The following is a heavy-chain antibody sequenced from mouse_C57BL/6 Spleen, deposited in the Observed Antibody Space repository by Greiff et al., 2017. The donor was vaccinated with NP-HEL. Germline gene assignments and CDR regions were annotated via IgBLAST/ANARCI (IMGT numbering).Heavy chain of an antibody. CDR2: IWSGGST. V-gene: IGHV2-2*01. D-gene: IGHD1-1*01. CDR1: GFSLTSYG. J-gene: IGHJ1*03. CDR3: ARNSPITTVVDWYFDV. Sequence: VQLQQSGPGLVQPSQSLSITCTVSGFSLTSYGVHWVRQSPGKGLEWLGVIWSGGSTDYNAAFISRLSISKDNSKSQVFFKMNSLQADDTAIYYCARNSPITTVVDWYFDVWGTGTTVTVSS.